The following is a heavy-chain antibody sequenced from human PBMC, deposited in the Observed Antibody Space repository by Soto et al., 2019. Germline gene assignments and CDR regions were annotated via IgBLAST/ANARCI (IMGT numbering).Heavy chain of an antibody. CDR3: ARGWGYDSYTYYYAY. CDR1: GGTFSSYA. CDR2: IIPIFGTA. Sequence: ASVKVSCKASGGTFSSYAISWVRQAPGQGLEWMGGIIPIFGTANYAQKFRGRVTITADESTSTAYMELSRLRSEDTAVYYCARGWGYDSYTYYYAYWGQGTLVTVSS. D-gene: IGHD3-22*01. V-gene: IGHV1-69*13. J-gene: IGHJ4*02.